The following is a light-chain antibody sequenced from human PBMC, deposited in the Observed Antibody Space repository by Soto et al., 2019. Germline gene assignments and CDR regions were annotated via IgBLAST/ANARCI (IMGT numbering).Light chain of an antibody. V-gene: IGLV2-11*01. CDR3: CSYAGSPRYV. CDR2: DVS. Sequence: QSALTQPRSVSGSPGQSVTISCTGTSRDVGGYNYVSWYQQHPVKAPKVMIYDVSERPSGVPDRFSGSKSGNTASLTISGLQAEDEADYYCCSYAGSPRYVFGTGTKRTVL. J-gene: IGLJ1*01. CDR1: SRDVGGYNY.